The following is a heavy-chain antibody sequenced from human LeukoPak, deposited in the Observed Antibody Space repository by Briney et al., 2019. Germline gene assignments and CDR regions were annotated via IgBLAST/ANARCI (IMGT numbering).Heavy chain of an antibody. CDR3: ARAGYTASHYWLDP. J-gene: IGHJ5*02. CDR2: IYTTGTT. D-gene: IGHD5-12*01. CDR1: GGSMNSYY. Sequence: SETLSLICTVSGGSMNSYYWSWIRQPAGKGLEWIGRIYTTGTTNYNPSLQRRVTMSVDTSKSQFSLTLTSVTAADTAVYFCARAGYTASHYWLDPWGKGMLVSVSS. V-gene: IGHV4-4*07.